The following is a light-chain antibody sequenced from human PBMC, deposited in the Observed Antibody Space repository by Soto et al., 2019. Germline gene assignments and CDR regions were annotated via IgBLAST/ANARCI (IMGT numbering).Light chain of an antibody. CDR3: QQYNNRPPWT. V-gene: IGKV3-15*01. CDR1: QNVGSN. Sequence: EIVMTQSPATLSVSPGERATLSCRASQNVGSNLAWYQQKPGQAPRLLMYGASTRATGVPARFSGSGSGAEFSLTISSLQSEDFAVYYCQQYNNRPPWTFGQGTKVDIE. J-gene: IGKJ1*01. CDR2: GAS.